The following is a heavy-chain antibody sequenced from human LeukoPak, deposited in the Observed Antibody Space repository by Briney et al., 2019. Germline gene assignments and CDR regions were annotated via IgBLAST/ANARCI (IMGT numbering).Heavy chain of an antibody. CDR1: GFTFSSYW. CDR2: IKQDGSEK. CDR3: ARDTIFGVVIPHDAFDI. J-gene: IGHJ3*02. Sequence: PGGSLRLSCAASGFTFSSYWMSWVRQAPGKGLEWVANIKQDGSEKYYVDSVKGRFTISRDNAKNSLYLQMNSLRAEDTAVYYCARDTIFGVVIPHDAFDIWGQGTMVTVSS. D-gene: IGHD3-3*01. V-gene: IGHV3-7*01.